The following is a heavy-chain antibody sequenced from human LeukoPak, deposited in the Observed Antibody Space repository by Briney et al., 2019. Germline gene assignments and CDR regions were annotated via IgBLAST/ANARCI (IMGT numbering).Heavy chain of an antibody. CDR1: QLTSTYAS. CDR3: TTFGSDAFDI. CDR2: ITSNSDGGTT. V-gene: IGHV3-15*01. Sequence: PGGSLRLSCAASQLTSTYASTNWVRQAPGKGLEWVGRITSNSDGGTTDYAAPVKGRFSISRDDSKHTLYLQMNSLKPEDTAVYYCTTFGSDAFDIWGQGTMVTVSS. D-gene: IGHD3-16*01. J-gene: IGHJ3*02.